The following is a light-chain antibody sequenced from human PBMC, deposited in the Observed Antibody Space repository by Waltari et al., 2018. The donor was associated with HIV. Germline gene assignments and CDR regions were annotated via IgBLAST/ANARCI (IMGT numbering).Light chain of an antibody. CDR2: WAS. CDR3: LQTDTTPLT. Sequence: DIVLTQSPDSLAVSLGERATIKCKASQSVLSTTRNANYLAWYQQKPGHPPKLLISWASGRKSVVPDRFSGSGSATDFTLTISNLQPEDFATYYCLQTDTTPLTFGPGTKVDIK. V-gene: IGKV4-1*01. J-gene: IGKJ3*01. CDR1: QSVLSTTRNANY.